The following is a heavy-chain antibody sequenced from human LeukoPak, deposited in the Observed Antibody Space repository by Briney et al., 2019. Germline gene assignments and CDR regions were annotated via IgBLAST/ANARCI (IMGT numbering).Heavy chain of an antibody. V-gene: IGHV3-21*01. CDR3: AREPLHLPRQSHMDV. D-gene: IGHD3-3*02. CDR2: ISSSSSYL. CDR1: GFTLSSYS. J-gene: IGHJ6*03. Sequence: VGAPRLSCAASGFTLSSYSLNWVRPAPGKGLEWVSSISSSSSYLYYADSLKGRFTISRDNAKNSLYLQMNSLRAEETAVYYCAREPLHLPRQSHMDVWGKRTAVSVS.